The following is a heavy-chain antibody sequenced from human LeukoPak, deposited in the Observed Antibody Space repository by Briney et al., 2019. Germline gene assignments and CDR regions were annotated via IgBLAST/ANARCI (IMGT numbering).Heavy chain of an antibody. CDR3: AREKPSVWGSYRSSGFDY. J-gene: IGHJ4*02. V-gene: IGHV3-48*03. Sequence: GGSLRLSCAASGFTFSSYEMNWVRQAPGKGLEWVSYISSSGSTIYYADSVKGRFTTSRDNAENSRYPQMNSLRAEDTTVYYCAREKPSVWGSYRSSGFDYTGQGALVTVSS. D-gene: IGHD3-16*02. CDR1: GFTFSSYE. CDR2: ISSSGSTI.